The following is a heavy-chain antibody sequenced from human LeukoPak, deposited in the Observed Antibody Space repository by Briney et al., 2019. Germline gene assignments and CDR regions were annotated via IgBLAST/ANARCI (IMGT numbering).Heavy chain of an antibody. CDR3: ARAFSAPGDRSYFDY. D-gene: IGHD7-27*01. Sequence: SETLSLTCSVSGYSISSGYYWGWIRQPPGKGLEWIGSIYHSGSTYYNPSLKTRVTILVDTSKNQLSLKLSSVTAADTAVYYCARAFSAPGDRSYFDYWGQGTLVTVSS. V-gene: IGHV4-38-2*02. J-gene: IGHJ4*02. CDR1: GYSISSGYY. CDR2: IYHSGST.